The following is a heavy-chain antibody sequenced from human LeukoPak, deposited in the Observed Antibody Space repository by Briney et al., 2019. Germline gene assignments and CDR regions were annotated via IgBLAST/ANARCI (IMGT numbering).Heavy chain of an antibody. CDR2: IYSGGST. V-gene: IGHV3-53*01. D-gene: IGHD6-13*01. J-gene: IGHJ6*02. Sequence: GGSLRLSCAASGFPVSSNYMSWVRQAPGKGLEWVSVIYSGGSTYYADSVKGRFTISRDNSKNTLYLQMNSLRAEDTAVYYCARDGSSWYLGGMDVWGQGTTVTVSS. CDR1: GFPVSSNY. CDR3: ARDGSSWYLGGMDV.